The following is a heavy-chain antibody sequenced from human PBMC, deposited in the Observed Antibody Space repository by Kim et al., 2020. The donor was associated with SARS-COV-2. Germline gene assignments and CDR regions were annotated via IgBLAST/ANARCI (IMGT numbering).Heavy chain of an antibody. J-gene: IGHJ4*02. CDR2: ISAYNGNT. V-gene: IGHV1-18*04. D-gene: IGHD3-10*01. Sequence: ASVKVSCKASGYTFTSYGISWVRQAPGQGLEWMGWISAYNGNTNYAQKLQGRVTMTTDTSTSTAYMEVRSLRSDDTAVYYCARDPVPYYYGSGRLDYWGQGTLVTVSS. CDR1: GYTFTSYG. CDR3: ARDPVPYYYGSGRLDY.